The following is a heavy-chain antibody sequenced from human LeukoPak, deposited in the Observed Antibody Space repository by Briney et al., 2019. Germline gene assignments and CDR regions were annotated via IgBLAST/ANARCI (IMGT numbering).Heavy chain of an antibody. V-gene: IGHV4-4*07. Sequence: NPSETLSLTCSVSGDSIRNYFWSWIRQPAGKGLEWIGRIYTSGSIDYKPSLRSRVTMSVDTSRNQFSLKLTSVTAADTAVYYCARAGVAAAPPGMDVWGQGTTVTVSS. D-gene: IGHD6-13*01. CDR2: IYTSGSI. CDR3: ARAGVAAAPPGMDV. CDR1: GDSIRNYF. J-gene: IGHJ6*02.